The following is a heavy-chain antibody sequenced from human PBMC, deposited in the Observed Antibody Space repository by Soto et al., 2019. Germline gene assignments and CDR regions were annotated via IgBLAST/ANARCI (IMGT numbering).Heavy chain of an antibody. J-gene: IGHJ4*02. Sequence: GGSLRLSCEASGFTFNTYSMHWVRQPPGKGLEWLAAIWYDGTQKYYADSVKGRFIISRDNSKKTLYLEMNSLRAEDTAVYYCARAVGTTVTGLWHFDSWGQGTLVTVSS. D-gene: IGHD4-17*01. V-gene: IGHV3-33*01. CDR3: ARAVGTTVTGLWHFDS. CDR1: GFTFNTYS. CDR2: IWYDGTQK.